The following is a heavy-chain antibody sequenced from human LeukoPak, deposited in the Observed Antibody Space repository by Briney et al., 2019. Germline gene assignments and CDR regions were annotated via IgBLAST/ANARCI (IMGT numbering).Heavy chain of an antibody. Sequence: ASVKVSCKVSGYTLTELSMHWVRQAPGKGLEWMGGFDPEDGETIYAQKFQGRVTMTEDTSTDTAYMELSSLRSEDTAVYYCATGYDILTGYSTLDYWGQGTLVTVSP. D-gene: IGHD3-9*01. J-gene: IGHJ4*02. CDR3: ATGYDILTGYSTLDY. CDR2: FDPEDGET. V-gene: IGHV1-24*01. CDR1: GYTLTELS.